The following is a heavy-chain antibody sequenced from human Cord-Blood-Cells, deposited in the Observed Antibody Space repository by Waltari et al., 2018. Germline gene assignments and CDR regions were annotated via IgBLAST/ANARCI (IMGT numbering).Heavy chain of an antibody. J-gene: IGHJ4*02. CDR2: ISYDGSNK. V-gene: IGHV3-30-3*01. CDR3: ARSPVLRYFDWLLYFDY. CDR1: GFTFSSYA. Sequence: QVQLVESGGGVVQPGRSLRLSCAASGFTFSSYAMHWVRQAPAKGLEWVAVISYDGSNKYYADSVKGRFTISRDNSKNTLYLQMNSLRAEDTAVYYCARSPVLRYFDWLLYFDYWGQGTLVTVSS. D-gene: IGHD3-9*01.